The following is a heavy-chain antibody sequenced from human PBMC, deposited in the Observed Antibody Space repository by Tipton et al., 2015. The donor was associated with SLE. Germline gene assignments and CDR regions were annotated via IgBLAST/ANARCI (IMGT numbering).Heavy chain of an antibody. CDR2: INSSSSYI. D-gene: IGHD1-26*01. CDR3: ARVGAGLPRA. J-gene: IGHJ5*02. CDR1: GFTFSSYS. V-gene: IGHV3-21*03. Sequence: SLRLSCAASGFTFSSYSMNWVRQAPGKGLEWVSSINSSSSYIYYADSVKGRFTISRDNAKNSLYLQMNSLRAEDTAVYYCARVGAGLPRAWGQGTLVPVSS.